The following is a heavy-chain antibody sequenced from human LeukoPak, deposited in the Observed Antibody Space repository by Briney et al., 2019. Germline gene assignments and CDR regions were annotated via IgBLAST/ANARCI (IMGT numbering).Heavy chain of an antibody. CDR3: ARHERILYYDFWSGSLD. V-gene: IGHV4-39*01. CDR2: IYYSGST. J-gene: IGHJ6*02. Sequence: PSETLSLTCTVSGGSISSSSYYWGWIRQPPGTGLEWIGSIYYSGSTYYNPSLKSRVTISVDTSKNQFSLKLSSVTAADTAVYYCARHERILYYDFWSGSLDWGQGTTVTVSS. CDR1: GGSISSSSYY. D-gene: IGHD3-3*01.